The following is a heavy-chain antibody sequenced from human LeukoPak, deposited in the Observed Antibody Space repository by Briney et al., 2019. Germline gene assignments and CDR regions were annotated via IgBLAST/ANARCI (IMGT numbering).Heavy chain of an antibody. CDR2: ISSSSSYI. J-gene: IGHJ4*02. V-gene: IGHV3-21*01. D-gene: IGHD2-2*02. CDR1: GFTFSSYS. Sequence: GGSQRLSCAASGFTFSSYSMNWVRQAPGKGLEWVSSISSSSSYIYYADSVKGRFTISRDNAKNSLYLQMNSLRAEDTAVYHCARGRIGGYCSSTSCYTGYYFDYWGQGTLVTVSS. CDR3: ARGRIGGYCSSTSCYTGYYFDY.